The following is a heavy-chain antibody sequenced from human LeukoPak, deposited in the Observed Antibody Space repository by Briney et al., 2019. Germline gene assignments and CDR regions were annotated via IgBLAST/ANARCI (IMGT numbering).Heavy chain of an antibody. J-gene: IGHJ6*02. CDR2: ISGSGGST. V-gene: IGHV3-23*01. CDR3: AKDIPSSSSWYFGSPYYYYGMDV. CDR1: GFTFSSYA. D-gene: IGHD6-13*01. Sequence: GGSLRLSCAASGFTFSSYAMSWVRQAPGKGLEWVSAISGSGGSTYYADSVKGRFTISRDNSKNTLYLQMNSLRAEDTAVYYCAKDIPSSSSWYFGSPYYYYGMDVWGQGTTVTVSS.